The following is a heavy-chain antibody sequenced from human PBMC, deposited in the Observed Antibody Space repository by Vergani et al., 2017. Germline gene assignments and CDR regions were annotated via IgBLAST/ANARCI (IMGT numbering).Heavy chain of an antibody. CDR3: AKHFRVWGIDY. CDR2: IQFDGSNQ. V-gene: IGHV3-30*02. J-gene: IGHJ4*02. CDR1: GFTLSNCD. Sequence: QVQLVESGGGVVQRGGSLRLSCATSGFTLSNCDMQWIRQGPGKGLEFVAFIQFDGSNQYYADSVKGRFTLSRDFSKNTLYLQMNSLRTDDTATYYCAKHFRVWGIDYWGQGTQVIVSS. D-gene: IGHD3-16*01.